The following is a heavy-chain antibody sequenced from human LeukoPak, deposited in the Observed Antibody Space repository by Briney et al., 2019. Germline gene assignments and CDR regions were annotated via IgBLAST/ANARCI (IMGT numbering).Heavy chain of an antibody. J-gene: IGHJ4*02. CDR1: SFTFSSYA. Sequence: GGSLRLSCAAASFTFSSYAMTWVRQAPGKGLEWVSAISGSGGSTYYADSVKGRFTISRDNSKNTLYLQLNSLRADDTAVYDCAKDRAYSSSWYRGEDYWGQGTLVTVSS. D-gene: IGHD6-13*01. CDR3: AKDRAYSSSWYRGEDY. CDR2: ISGSGGST. V-gene: IGHV3-23*01.